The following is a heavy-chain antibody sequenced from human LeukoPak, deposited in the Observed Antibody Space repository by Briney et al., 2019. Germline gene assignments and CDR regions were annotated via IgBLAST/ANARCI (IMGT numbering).Heavy chain of an antibody. CDR1: GYTFTSYD. J-gene: IGHJ5*02. D-gene: IGHD1/OR15-1a*01. CDR3: ARTSEPRRRGEQNWFDP. V-gene: IGHV1-8*01. CDR2: MNPNSGNT. Sequence: GASVKVSCKASGYTFTSYDINWVRQATGQGLEWMGWMNPNSGNTGYAQKFQGRVTMTRNTSISTAYMELSSLRSEDTAVYYCARTSEPRRRGEQNWFDPWGQGTLVTVSS.